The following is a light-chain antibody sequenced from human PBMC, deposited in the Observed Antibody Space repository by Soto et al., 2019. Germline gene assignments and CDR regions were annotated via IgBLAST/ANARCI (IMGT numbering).Light chain of an antibody. CDR1: QSVSSY. Sequence: EIVLTQSPATLSLSPGERATLSCRASQSVSSYLAWYQQKPGQAPRLLIYDASNRATGVPARFSGSGSLTDFTLTISSLEPEDFAVYYCQQRSDWLTFGGGTKVEIK. J-gene: IGKJ4*01. CDR3: QQRSDWLT. V-gene: IGKV3-11*01. CDR2: DAS.